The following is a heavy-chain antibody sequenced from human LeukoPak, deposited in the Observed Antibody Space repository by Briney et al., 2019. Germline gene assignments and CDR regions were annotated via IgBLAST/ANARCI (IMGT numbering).Heavy chain of an antibody. J-gene: IGHJ4*02. CDR3: ARGEKGSSSGSINY. Sequence: SQTLSLTCTVSGGSINSGTYYWSWIRQPAGKGLEWIGRMYTSGSTNYNPSLVSRVTISVDTSKNQFSPKLSSVPAADTAVYYCARGEKGSSSGSINYWGQGTLVTVSS. D-gene: IGHD6-6*01. CDR2: MYTSGST. V-gene: IGHV4-61*02. CDR1: GGSINSGTYY.